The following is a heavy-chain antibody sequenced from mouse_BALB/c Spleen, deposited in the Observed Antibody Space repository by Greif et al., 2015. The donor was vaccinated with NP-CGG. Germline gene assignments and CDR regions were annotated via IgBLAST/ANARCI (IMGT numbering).Heavy chain of an antibody. J-gene: IGHJ2*01. CDR2: INPSTGYT. Sequence: VQRVESGAELAKPGASVKMSCKASGYTFTSYWMHWVKQRPGQGLEWIGYINPSTGYTEYNQKFKDKATLTADKSSSTAYMQPSSLTSEDSAVYYCARRVYYFDYWGQGTTLTVAS. V-gene: IGHV1-7*01. CDR1: GYTFTSYW. CDR3: ARRVYYFDY.